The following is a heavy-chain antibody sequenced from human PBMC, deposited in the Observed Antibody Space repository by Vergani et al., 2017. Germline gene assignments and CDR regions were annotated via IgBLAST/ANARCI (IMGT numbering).Heavy chain of an antibody. CDR3: AIAAAHYYYGMDV. CDR1: GFTFNSYG. CDR2: ISYDGSKT. J-gene: IGHJ6*02. Sequence: QVQLVESGGGVVQPGGSLRLSCAASGFTFNSYGMHWVRQAPGKGLEWVAFISYDGSKTQYADSEKGRVTISRDNSKNTVGLEMSSLRVDDTAVYYCAIAAAHYYYGMDVWGQGTTVTVSS. V-gene: IGHV3-33*05. D-gene: IGHD6-13*01.